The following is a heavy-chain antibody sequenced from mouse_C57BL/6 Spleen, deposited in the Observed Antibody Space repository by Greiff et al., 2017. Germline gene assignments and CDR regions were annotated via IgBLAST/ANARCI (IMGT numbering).Heavy chain of an antibody. CDR1: GYTFTSYW. D-gene: IGHD1-1*01. CDR3: ARDHYYGSSLLDC. Sequence: VQLQESGAELAKPGASVKLSCKASGYTFTSYWMHWVKQRPGQGLEWIGYINPSSGYTKYNQKFKDKATLTADKSSSTAYMQLSSLTDEDSAVYDGARDHYYGSSLLDCWGQGTTRSVSS. CDR2: INPSSGYT. J-gene: IGHJ2*01. V-gene: IGHV1-7*01.